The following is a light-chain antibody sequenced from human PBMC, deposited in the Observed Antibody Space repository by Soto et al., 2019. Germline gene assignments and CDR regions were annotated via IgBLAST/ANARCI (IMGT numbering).Light chain of an antibody. V-gene: IGKV3-15*01. CDR1: QSVNNY. Sequence: EIVLTQPPATVSVSPGERATLSCRASQSVNNYLAWYQQKPGQAPRLLVYGIFSRATGVPARFSGSGSGTEFTLTISSLQSEDFAVYFCQQYDDWPITFGQGTRLEIK. CDR3: QQYDDWPIT. J-gene: IGKJ5*01. CDR2: GIF.